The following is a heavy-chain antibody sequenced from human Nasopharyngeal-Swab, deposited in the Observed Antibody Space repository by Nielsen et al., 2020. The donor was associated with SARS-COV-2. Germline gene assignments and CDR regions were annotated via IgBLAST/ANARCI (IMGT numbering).Heavy chain of an antibody. CDR2: IKQDESEK. V-gene: IGHV3-7*03. J-gene: IGHJ4*02. CDR3: ARARAAAGIYFDY. D-gene: IGHD6-13*01. Sequence: WIRQPPGKGLEWVANIKQDESEKYYVDSVKGRFTVSRDNAKKSLYLQMNSLRAEDTAVYYCARARAAAGIYFDYWGQGTLVTVSS.